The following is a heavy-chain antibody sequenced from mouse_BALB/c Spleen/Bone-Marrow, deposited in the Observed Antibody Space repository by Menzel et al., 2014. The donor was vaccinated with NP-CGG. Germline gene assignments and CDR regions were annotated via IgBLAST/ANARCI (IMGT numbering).Heavy chain of an antibody. CDR3: ARDDYDDQYYFDY. CDR1: GFTFIAYT. D-gene: IGHD2-4*01. V-gene: IGHV5-6-5*01. CDR2: ISSGGST. Sequence: EVQLQQSGGGLVEPGGSLKLSCAASGFTFIAYTMSWVRQTPEKRLEWVASISSGGSTYYPDSVKGRFTISRDNARNILCLQMSSLRSEDTAMYYCARDDYDDQYYFDYWGQGTTLTVSS. J-gene: IGHJ2*01.